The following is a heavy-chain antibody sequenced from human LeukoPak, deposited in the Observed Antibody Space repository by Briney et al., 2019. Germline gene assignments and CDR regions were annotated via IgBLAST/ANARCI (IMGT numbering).Heavy chain of an antibody. J-gene: IGHJ6*02. CDR2: INHSGST. V-gene: IGHV4-34*01. CDR1: GGSFSGYY. Sequence: SETLSLTCAVYGGSFSGYYWSWIRQPPGKGLEWIGEINHSGSTNYNPSLKSRVTISVDTSKNQFSLKLSSVTAADTAVYYCARGKPYYDILTGYGVRGYYYYGMDVWGQGTTVTVSS. D-gene: IGHD3-9*01. CDR3: ARGKPYYDILTGYGVRGYYYYGMDV.